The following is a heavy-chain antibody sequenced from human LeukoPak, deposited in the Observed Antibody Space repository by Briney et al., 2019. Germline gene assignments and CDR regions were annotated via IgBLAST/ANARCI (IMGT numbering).Heavy chain of an antibody. D-gene: IGHD3-3*01. CDR1: GFTFSSYS. Sequence: GGSLRLSCAASGFTFSSYSMNWVRQAPGKGLEWVSSISSSSRYIYYADSVKGRFTISRDNAKNSLYLQMNSLRAEDTAVYYCARGLPEPYDFWSGYSLFDYWGQGTLVTVSS. CDR3: ARGLPEPYDFWSGYSLFDY. J-gene: IGHJ4*02. V-gene: IGHV3-21*01. CDR2: ISSSSRYI.